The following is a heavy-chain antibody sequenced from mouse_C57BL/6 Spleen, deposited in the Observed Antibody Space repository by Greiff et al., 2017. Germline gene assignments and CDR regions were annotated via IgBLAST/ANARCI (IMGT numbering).Heavy chain of an antibody. Sequence: QVQLQQPGAELVMPGASVKLSCKASGYTFTSYWMHWVKQRPGQGLEWIGEIDPSDSYTNYNQKFKGKSTLTVDKSSSTAYMQLNSLTSEDSAVYYCANGNYDFDYWGKGTTLTVSS. CDR2: IDPSDSYT. V-gene: IGHV1-69*01. D-gene: IGHD2-1*01. J-gene: IGHJ2*01. CDR1: GYTFTSYW. CDR3: ANGNYDFDY.